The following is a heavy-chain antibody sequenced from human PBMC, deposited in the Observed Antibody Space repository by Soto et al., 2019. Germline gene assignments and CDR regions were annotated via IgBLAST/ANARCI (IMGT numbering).Heavy chain of an antibody. CDR3: ARDLNGCSSTSCYYYYGMDV. CDR1: GFTFSSYA. D-gene: IGHD2-2*01. CDR2: ISYDGSNK. J-gene: IGHJ6*02. Sequence: PGGSLRLSCAASGFTFSSYAMHWVRQAPGKGLEWVAVISYDGSNKYYADSVKGRFTISRDNSKNTLYLQMNSLRAEDTAVYYCARDLNGCSSTSCYYYYGMDVCGQRTTVTVSS. V-gene: IGHV3-30-3*01.